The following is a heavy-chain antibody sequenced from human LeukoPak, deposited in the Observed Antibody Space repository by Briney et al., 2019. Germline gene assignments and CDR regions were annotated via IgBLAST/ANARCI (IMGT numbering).Heavy chain of an antibody. CDR1: GFTFSSYG. CDR2: IYSGGST. CDR3: ARDRTYGETGYFDY. J-gene: IGHJ4*02. Sequence: PGGSLRLSCAASGFTFSSYGMHWVRQAPGKGLEWVSVIYSGGSTYYADSVKGRFTISRDNSKNTLYLQMNSLRAEDTAVYYCARDRTYGETGYFDYWGQGTLVTVSS. D-gene: IGHD4-17*01. V-gene: IGHV3-66*01.